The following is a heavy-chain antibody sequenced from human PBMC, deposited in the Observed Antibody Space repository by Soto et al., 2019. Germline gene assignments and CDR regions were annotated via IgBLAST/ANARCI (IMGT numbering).Heavy chain of an antibody. CDR3: AKDRSSGWPAPDVFAI. V-gene: IGHV3-30*18. CDR1: GFTFSRYA. CDR2: ISDDGINK. J-gene: IGHJ3*02. D-gene: IGHD6-19*01. Sequence: GGSLRLSCAASGFTFSRYAMHWVRQAPGKGLEWVAVISDDGINKYYEDSVKGRLTISRDNSKNTLYLQMNSLRAEDTAVYYCAKDRSSGWPAPDVFAIWGQGTMVTVSS.